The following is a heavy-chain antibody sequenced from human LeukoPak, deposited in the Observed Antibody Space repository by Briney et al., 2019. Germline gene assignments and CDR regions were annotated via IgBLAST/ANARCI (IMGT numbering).Heavy chain of an antibody. V-gene: IGHV3-53*01. D-gene: IGHD1-26*01. CDR3: ARDAYGSSVDY. CDR1: GFTVSSNY. CDR2: IYSGGST. J-gene: IGHJ4*02. Sequence: GGSLRLSCAASGFTVSSNYMSWVRQAPGKGLEWVSAIYSGGSTYYADSVKGRFTISRDNSKNTLYLQMNSLRAEDTAVYYCARDAYGSSVDYWGQGTLVTVSS.